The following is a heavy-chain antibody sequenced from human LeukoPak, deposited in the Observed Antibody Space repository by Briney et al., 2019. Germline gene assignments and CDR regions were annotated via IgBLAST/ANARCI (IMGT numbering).Heavy chain of an antibody. CDR3: AREGYSSIWYPRRYFDL. CDR1: GYTFTSYG. V-gene: IGHV1-18*04. D-gene: IGHD6-13*01. Sequence: GASVKVSCKASGYTFTSYGISWVRRAPGQGLEWMGWISTYNGNTNYAQKFQGRVTMTTDTSTSTAYMELRSLRSDDTAIYYCAREGYSSIWYPRRYFDLWGRGTLVTVSS. J-gene: IGHJ2*01. CDR2: ISTYNGNT.